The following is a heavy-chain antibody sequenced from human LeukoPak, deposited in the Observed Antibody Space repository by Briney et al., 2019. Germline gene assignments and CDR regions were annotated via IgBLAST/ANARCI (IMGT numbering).Heavy chain of an antibody. CDR3: AKVMRYSSGCLGY. J-gene: IGHJ4*02. CDR1: GFTFSSYA. CDR2: ISGSGGST. D-gene: IGHD6-19*01. V-gene: IGHV3-23*01. Sequence: GGSLRLSCAASGFTFSSYAMSWVRQAPGKGLEWVSAISGSGGSTYYADSVKGRSTISRDNSKNTLYLQMNSLRAEDTAVYYCAKVMRYSSGCLGYWGQGTLVTVSS.